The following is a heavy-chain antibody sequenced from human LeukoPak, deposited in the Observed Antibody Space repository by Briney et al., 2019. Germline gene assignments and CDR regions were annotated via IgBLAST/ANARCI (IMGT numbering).Heavy chain of an antibody. D-gene: IGHD2-15*01. CDR3: ARGPIVVVVAATANWFDP. V-gene: IGHV4-34*01. CDR1: GGSFSGYY. CDR2: INHSGST. J-gene: IGHJ5*02. Sequence: SETLSLTCAVDGGSFSGYYWSWIRQPPGKGLEWIGEINHSGSTNYNPSLKSRVTITVDTSKNQFSLKLSSVTAADTAVYYCARGPIVVVVAATANWFDPWGQGTLVTVSS.